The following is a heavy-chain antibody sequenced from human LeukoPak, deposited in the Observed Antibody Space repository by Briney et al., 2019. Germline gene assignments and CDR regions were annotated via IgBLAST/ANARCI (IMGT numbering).Heavy chain of an antibody. CDR1: GGSISSYY. CDR2: IYYSGST. J-gene: IGHJ5*02. CDR3: ARSSLWFGELNWFDP. D-gene: IGHD3-10*01. V-gene: IGHV4-59*08. Sequence: SETLSPTCTVSGGSISSYYWSWIRQPPGKGLEWIGYIYYSGSTNYNPSLKSRVTISVDTSKNQFSLKLSSVTAADAAVYYCARSSLWFGELNWFDPWGQGTLVTVSS.